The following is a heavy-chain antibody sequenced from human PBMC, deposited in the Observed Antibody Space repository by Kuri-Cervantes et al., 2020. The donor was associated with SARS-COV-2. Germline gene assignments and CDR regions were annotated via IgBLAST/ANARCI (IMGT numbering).Heavy chain of an antibody. J-gene: IGHJ4*02. V-gene: IGHV3-23*01. Sequence: GGSLRLSCTASGFSFSSFAMSWVRQGPGKGLEWVAILSGTGAGAYYADSVKGRFTISRDNSKNTLHLQMNSLRAEDTAVYYCAREGWGSHNIYYFDYWGQGTQVTVSS. CDR1: GFSFSSFA. CDR3: AREGWGSHNIYYFDY. D-gene: IGHD1-1*01. CDR2: LSGTGAGA.